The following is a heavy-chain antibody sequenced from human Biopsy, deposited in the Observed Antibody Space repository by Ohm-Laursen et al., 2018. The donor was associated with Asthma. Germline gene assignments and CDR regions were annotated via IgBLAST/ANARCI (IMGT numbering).Heavy chain of an antibody. CDR1: GDSMSSSSYY. D-gene: IGHD7-27*01. CDR3: ARHWDWGSFFDY. J-gene: IGHJ4*02. V-gene: IGHV4-39*01. CDR2: ISYTGSA. Sequence: GTLSLTCTVSGDSMSSSSYYWGWIRQPPGKGLEWMGSISYTGSAYHNPSLKSRVTISVDTSKNHFSLRLSSVTAADTAVYYCARHWDWGSFFDYWGQGTPVTVSS.